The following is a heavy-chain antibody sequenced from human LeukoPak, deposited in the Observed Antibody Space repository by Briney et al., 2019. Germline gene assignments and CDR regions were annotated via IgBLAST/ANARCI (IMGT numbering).Heavy chain of an antibody. J-gene: IGHJ4*02. Sequence: GGSLRLSCAASGFTFSIYWMHSVRQAPGKGLVWVSRINSDGSSTNYADSVKGRFTISRDNAKNTLFLRMNSLRGEDTAVYYCARETATGTEMPLGYWGQGILVTVPS. D-gene: IGHD1-1*01. V-gene: IGHV3-74*01. CDR3: ARETATGTEMPLGY. CDR1: GFTFSIYW. CDR2: INSDGSST.